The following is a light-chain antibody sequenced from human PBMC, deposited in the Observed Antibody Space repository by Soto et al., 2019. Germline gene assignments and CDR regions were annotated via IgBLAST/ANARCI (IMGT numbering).Light chain of an antibody. Sequence: EIVMTQSPATLSVSPGERATLSCRASQSVNRNLAWYQQKSGQAPRLLIYGASTRATGIPARFSGSGSGTEFTLTINSLQSEDFAVYYCQQYNNWPRTFGQGTKVEIK. CDR1: QSVNRN. CDR3: QQYNNWPRT. J-gene: IGKJ1*01. V-gene: IGKV3-15*01. CDR2: GAS.